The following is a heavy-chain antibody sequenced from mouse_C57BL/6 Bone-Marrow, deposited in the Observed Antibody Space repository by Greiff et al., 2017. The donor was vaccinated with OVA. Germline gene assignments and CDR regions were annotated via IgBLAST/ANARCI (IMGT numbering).Heavy chain of an antibody. J-gene: IGHJ2*01. Sequence: DVKLVESGGGLVQPGGSLKLSCAASGIDFSRYWMSWVRRAPGKGLEWIGEINPDSSTINYAPSLKDKFIISRDNAKNTLYLQMSKVRSEDTALYYCARPVYYYGSFYFDYWGQGTTLTVSS. CDR1: GIDFSRYW. V-gene: IGHV4-1*01. CDR3: ARPVYYYGSFYFDY. CDR2: INPDSSTI. D-gene: IGHD1-1*01.